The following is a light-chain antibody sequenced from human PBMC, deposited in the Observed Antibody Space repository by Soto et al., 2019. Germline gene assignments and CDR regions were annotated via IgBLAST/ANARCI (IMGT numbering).Light chain of an antibody. V-gene: IGKV3-20*01. CDR1: QSISSSY. J-gene: IGKJ5*01. Sequence: EIVLTQSPGTLSLSPGERATLSCRASQSISSSYLAWYQQKPGQAPRLLIYGASSRATGIPDRFSGSGSGTDFTLTISRLEPEDFALYYCHQYGRSPPTTFGQGTRLEIK. CDR3: HQYGRSPPTT. CDR2: GAS.